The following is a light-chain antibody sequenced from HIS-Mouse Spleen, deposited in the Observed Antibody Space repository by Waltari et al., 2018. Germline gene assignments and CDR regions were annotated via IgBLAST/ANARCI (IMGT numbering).Light chain of an antibody. CDR1: QRVSSN. CDR3: QQYNNWPPWT. V-gene: IGKV3-15*01. Sequence: EIVMTQSPATVSVSPGERATLPCRASQRVSSNLAWYQQQPGQAPRHLIYGASTRATGIPARFSGSGSGTEFTLTISSMQSEDFAVYYCQQYNNWPPWTFGQGTKVEIK. J-gene: IGKJ1*01. CDR2: GAS.